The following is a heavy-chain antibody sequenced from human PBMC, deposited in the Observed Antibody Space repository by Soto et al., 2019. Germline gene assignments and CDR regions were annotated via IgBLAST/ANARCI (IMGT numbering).Heavy chain of an antibody. Sequence: SETLSLTCTVSGGSISSYYWSWIRQPPGKGLEWIGYIYYSGSTNYNPSLKSRVTISVDTSKNQFSLKLSSVTAADTAVYYCARPTVTTTSDAFDIWGQGTMVT. CDR3: ARPTVTTTSDAFDI. J-gene: IGHJ3*02. CDR2: IYYSGST. CDR1: GGSISSYY. V-gene: IGHV4-59*08. D-gene: IGHD4-17*01.